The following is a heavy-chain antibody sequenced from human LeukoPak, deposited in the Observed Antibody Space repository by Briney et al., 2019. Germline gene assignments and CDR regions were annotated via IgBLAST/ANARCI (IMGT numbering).Heavy chain of an antibody. CDR3: ARVARDCSGGNCYTWFDY. CDR2: INPNSGGT. Sequence: GASVKVSCKASGYTFTGYYMHWVRQAPGQGLEWMGWINPNSGGTNYAQKFQGRVTMTRDTSINTAYMELSRLTSDDTAVYYCARVARDCSGGNCYTWFDYWGQGTLVTVSS. J-gene: IGHJ4*02. V-gene: IGHV1-2*02. D-gene: IGHD2-15*01. CDR1: GYTFTGYY.